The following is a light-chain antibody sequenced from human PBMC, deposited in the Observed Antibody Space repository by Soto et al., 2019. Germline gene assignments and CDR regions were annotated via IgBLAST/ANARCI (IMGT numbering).Light chain of an antibody. V-gene: IGKV1-5*01. CDR2: DVS. J-gene: IGKJ4*01. CDR1: QSPGTW. CDR3: QQYFSYPLT. Sequence: DIQMTQSPSTLSASVGDRVIITCRASQSPGTWMAWYQQKPGTAPVLLIYDVSKLESGVPSRFSGRASGTEFTLTITSLQPDDFATYYCQQYFSYPLTFGGGTKVEIE.